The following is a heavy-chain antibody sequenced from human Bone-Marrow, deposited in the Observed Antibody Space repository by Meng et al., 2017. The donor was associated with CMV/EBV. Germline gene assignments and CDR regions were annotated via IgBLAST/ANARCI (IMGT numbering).Heavy chain of an antibody. Sequence: ASVKVSCKASGFTFTTCLMHWVRQAPGQGLEWMGMINPSGGSRAYAQKFQGRVTMTRDTSTSTVYMELSSLRSEDTAVYYCARVPTRTTVTTFDFWGQGTLVTVSS. D-gene: IGHD4-11*01. J-gene: IGHJ4*02. CDR2: INPSGGSR. V-gene: IGHV1-46*01. CDR3: ARVPTRTTVTTFDF. CDR1: GFTFTTCL.